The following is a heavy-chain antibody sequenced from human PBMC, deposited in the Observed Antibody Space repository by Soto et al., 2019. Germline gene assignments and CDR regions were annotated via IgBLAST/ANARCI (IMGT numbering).Heavy chain of an antibody. D-gene: IGHD3-3*01. CDR1: GFTFSSYA. CDR3: AKDPSKYYDFWSGYYY. CDR2: ISGSDGST. J-gene: IGHJ4*02. V-gene: IGHV3-23*01. Sequence: HPGGSLRLSCAASGFTFSSYAMSWVRQAPGKGLEWVSAISGSDGSTYYADSVKGRFTISRDNSKNTLYLQMNSLRAEDTAVYYCAKDPSKYYDFWSGYYYWGQGNLVTVSS.